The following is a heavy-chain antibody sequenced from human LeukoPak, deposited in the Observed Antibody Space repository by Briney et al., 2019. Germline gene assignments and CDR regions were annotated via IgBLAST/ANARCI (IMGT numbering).Heavy chain of an antibody. CDR1: GGSISSGDYY. V-gene: IGHV4-30-4*01. CDR2: IYYSGST. CDR3: ARAPKGYYFDY. J-gene: IGHJ4*02. Sequence: SETLSLTCTVSGGSISSGDYYWSWIRQPPGKGLEWIGYIYYSGSTYYNPSLKSRVTISVDTSKNQFSLKLSSVTAADTAVYYCARAPKGYYFDYWGQGILVTVSS.